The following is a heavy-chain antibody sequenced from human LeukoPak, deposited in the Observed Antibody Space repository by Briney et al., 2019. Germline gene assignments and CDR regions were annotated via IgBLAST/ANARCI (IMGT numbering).Heavy chain of an antibody. D-gene: IGHD1-26*01. Sequence: ASVKVSCKASGYTFTGYYMHWVRQAPGQGLEWMGRINPNSGDTNYAQKFQGRVTMTRDTSISTAYMELSRLRSDDTAVYYCARSGIRVVGATNFDYWGQGTWSPSPQ. J-gene: IGHJ4*02. CDR1: GYTFTGYY. V-gene: IGHV1-2*06. CDR3: ARSGIRVVGATNFDY. CDR2: INPNSGDT.